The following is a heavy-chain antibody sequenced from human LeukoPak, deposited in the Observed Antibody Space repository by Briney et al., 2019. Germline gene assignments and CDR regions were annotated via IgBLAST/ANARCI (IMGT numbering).Heavy chain of an antibody. CDR3: ARHKKLWGDPKYYFDY. D-gene: IGHD3-10*01. CDR1: GGSFSGYY. V-gene: IGHV4-34*01. Sequence: PSETLSLTCAVYGGSFSGYYWSWIRQPPGKGLEWIGEINHSGSTNYNPSLKSRVTISVDTSKNQFSLKLSSVTAADTAVYYCARHKKLWGDPKYYFDYWGQGTLVTVSS. J-gene: IGHJ4*02. CDR2: INHSGST.